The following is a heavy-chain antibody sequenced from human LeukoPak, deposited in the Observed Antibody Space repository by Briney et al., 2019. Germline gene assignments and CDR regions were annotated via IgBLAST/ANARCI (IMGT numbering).Heavy chain of an antibody. D-gene: IGHD6-13*01. V-gene: IGHV4-38-2*02. Sequence: SETLSLTCTVSGYSISSGYYWGWIRQPPGKGLEWIGSIYYSGSTYYNPSLKSRVTISVDTSKNQFSLKLSSVTAADTAVYYCARGEAAAAADWYFDLWGRGTLATVSS. CDR1: GYSISSGYY. CDR2: IYYSGST. J-gene: IGHJ2*01. CDR3: ARGEAAAAADWYFDL.